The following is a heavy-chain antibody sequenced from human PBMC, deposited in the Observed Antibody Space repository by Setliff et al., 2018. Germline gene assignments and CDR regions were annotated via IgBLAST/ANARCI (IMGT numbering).Heavy chain of an antibody. Sequence: SETLSLTCTVSGGSISSYYWSWIRQPPGKRLEWIGYIYYSGSTNYNPSLKSRVTISVDTSKNQFSLRLHSATAADTAVYYCARLRGAFDYWGQGTLVTVSS. V-gene: IGHV4-59*01. CDR3: ARLRGAFDY. D-gene: IGHD3-16*01. CDR1: GGSISSYY. CDR2: IYYSGST. J-gene: IGHJ4*02.